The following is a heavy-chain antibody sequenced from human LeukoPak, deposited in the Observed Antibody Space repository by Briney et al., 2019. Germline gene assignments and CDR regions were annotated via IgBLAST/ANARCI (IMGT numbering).Heavy chain of an antibody. CDR3: ARRSKILLALDF. D-gene: IGHD3-10*01. J-gene: IGHJ4*02. V-gene: IGHV1-2*02. CDR1: GYTFTDSY. Sequence: ASVKVSCKASGYTFTDSYIHWVRQAPGQGLEWMAWINPYSGATSSAQKFQGRVTLTRDTSINTAYMELNSLRSDDTAVYYCARRSKILLALDFWGQGTLVTVSS. CDR2: INPYSGAT.